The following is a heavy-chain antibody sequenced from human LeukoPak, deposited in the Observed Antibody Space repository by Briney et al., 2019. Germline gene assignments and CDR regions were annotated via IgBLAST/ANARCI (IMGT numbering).Heavy chain of an antibody. D-gene: IGHD6-13*01. CDR3: IGADSSSRDDYYYGVDV. CDR2: IYYSGST. Sequence: SETLSLTCTVSGGSISSGGYYWSWIRQHPGKGLEWIGYIYYSGSTYYNPSLKSRVTISVDTSKNQFSLKLSSVTAADTAVYYCIGADSSSRDDYYYGVDVWGQGTTVTVSS. CDR1: GGSISSGGYY. V-gene: IGHV4-31*03. J-gene: IGHJ6*02.